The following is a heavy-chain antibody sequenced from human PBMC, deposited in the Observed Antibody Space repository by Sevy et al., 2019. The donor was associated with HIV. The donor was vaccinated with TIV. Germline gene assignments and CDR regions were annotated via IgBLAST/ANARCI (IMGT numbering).Heavy chain of an antibody. CDR3: AVGSRSRRGWSESHDY. Sequence: GGSLRLSCVASGFTFSTYGMDWVRQAPGKGLEWVAVIWYDGSNKYYGDSVKGRFTISRDNSKNTLYLQMNSLRAEDTAVYYCAVGSRSRRGWSESHDYWGQGTLVTVSS. J-gene: IGHJ4*02. V-gene: IGHV3-33*01. CDR2: IWYDGSNK. CDR1: GFTFSTYG. D-gene: IGHD6-19*01.